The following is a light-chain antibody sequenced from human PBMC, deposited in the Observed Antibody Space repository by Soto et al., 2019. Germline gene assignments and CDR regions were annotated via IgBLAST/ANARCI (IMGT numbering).Light chain of an antibody. J-gene: IGKJ4*01. CDR3: QQHSTWPLT. CDR2: GAS. CDR1: QSVGSSY. Sequence: IVMKLSLAAVSLTQRESTTLSCRASQSVGSSYLAWYQQKPGQAPRLLIYGASNRASGVPARFSGSGSGTDFTLTISSVEPEDFGVYYCQQHSTWPLTFGGGSKV. V-gene: IGKV3-11*01.